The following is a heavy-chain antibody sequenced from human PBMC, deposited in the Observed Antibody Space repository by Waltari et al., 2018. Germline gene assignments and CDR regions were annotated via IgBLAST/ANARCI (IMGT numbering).Heavy chain of an antibody. CDR2: INQSGSV. J-gene: IGHJ6*02. D-gene: IGHD3-3*01. Sequence: QVQLQQWGAGLLKPSETLSLTCAVYGGSFSGSYWSWIRQPPGEGLDWIGEINQSGSVNYNPSLKSRGFMSVDTSKNQFSLKVTSVTAADTAVYDCARARVVKGYYYYGMDVWGQGATVTVS. CDR3: ARARVVKGYYYYGMDV. V-gene: IGHV4-34*02. CDR1: GGSFSGSY.